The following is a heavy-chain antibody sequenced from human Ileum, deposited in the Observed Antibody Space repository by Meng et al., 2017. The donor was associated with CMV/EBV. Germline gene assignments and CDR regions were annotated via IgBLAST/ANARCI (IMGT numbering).Heavy chain of an antibody. V-gene: IGHV3-43*01. Sequence: GESLKISCAASGFTFDDYTMHWVRQAPGKGLEWVSLISWDGGSTYYADSVKGRFTISRDNSKNSLYLQMNSLRTEDTALYYCAKDREVAAIKFWFDPWGQGTLVTVSS. D-gene: IGHD2-15*01. J-gene: IGHJ5*02. CDR3: AKDREVAAIKFWFDP. CDR1: GFTFDDYT. CDR2: ISWDGGST.